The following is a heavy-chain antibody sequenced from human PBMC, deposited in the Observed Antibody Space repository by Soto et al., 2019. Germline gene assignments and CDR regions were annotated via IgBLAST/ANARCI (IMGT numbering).Heavy chain of an antibody. J-gene: IGHJ4*02. V-gene: IGHV1-18*01. CDR3: ARETYYYDSSGYYDFVY. D-gene: IGHD3-22*01. Sequence: ASVKVSCKASGYTFTSYGISWVRQAPGQGLEWMGWISAYNGNTNYAQKLQGRVTMTTDTSTSTAYMELRSLRSDDTAVYYCARETYYYDSSGYYDFVYWGQGALVTSPQ. CDR2: ISAYNGNT. CDR1: GYTFTSYG.